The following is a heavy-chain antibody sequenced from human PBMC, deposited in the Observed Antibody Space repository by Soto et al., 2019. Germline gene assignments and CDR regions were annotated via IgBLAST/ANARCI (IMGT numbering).Heavy chain of an antibody. D-gene: IGHD1-26*01. J-gene: IGHJ4*02. CDR1: GFTFSSYA. Sequence: EVQLLESGGGLVQPGGSLRLSCAASGFTFSSYAMRWVRQAPGKGLEWVSAISGSGGSTYYADSVKGRFTISRHNSKNTLYLQMHSLRAEDTAVYYCARRGSGSYYDYWGQGTLVTVSS. CDR2: ISGSGGST. V-gene: IGHV3-23*01. CDR3: ARRGSGSYYDY.